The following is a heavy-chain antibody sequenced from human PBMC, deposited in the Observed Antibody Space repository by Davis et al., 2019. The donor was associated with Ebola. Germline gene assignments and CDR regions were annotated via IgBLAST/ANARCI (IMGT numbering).Heavy chain of an antibody. CDR2: ISSSGSTI. D-gene: IGHD6-6*01. J-gene: IGHJ6*03. V-gene: IGHV3-11*04. CDR3: ARDRYSSSSLFYYYYYMDV. Sequence: PGGSLRLSCAASGFTFSDYYMSWIRQAPGKGLEWVSYISSSGSTIYYADSVKGRFTISRDNAKNSLYLQMNSLRAEDTAVYYCARDRYSSSSLFYYYYYMDVWGKGTTVTVSS. CDR1: GFTFSDYY.